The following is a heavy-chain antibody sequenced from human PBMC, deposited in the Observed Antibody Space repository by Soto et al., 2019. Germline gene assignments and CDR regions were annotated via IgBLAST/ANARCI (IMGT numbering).Heavy chain of an antibody. V-gene: IGHV4-30-2*01. CDR1: GGSISSGGYS. CDR3: ARVPDR. CDR2: IYHSGST. J-gene: IGHJ5*02. Sequence: QLPLQESGSGLVKPSQTLSLTCAVSGGSISSGGYSWSCIRQPPGKGLEWIGYIYHSGSTYYNSSLKRRVTRSVDRSKNQFSLKLSSVTAADTVEYYSARVPDRWGQGKLVTVSS. D-gene: IGHD2-2*01.